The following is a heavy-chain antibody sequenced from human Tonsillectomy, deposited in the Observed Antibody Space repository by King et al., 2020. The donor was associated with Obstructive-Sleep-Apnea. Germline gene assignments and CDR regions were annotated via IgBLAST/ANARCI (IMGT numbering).Heavy chain of an antibody. CDR1: GYTFTSYA. J-gene: IGHJ4*02. V-gene: IGHV1-3*01. CDR2: INAGNGNT. CDR3: ARDLNYYDSSGYSD. D-gene: IGHD3-22*01. Sequence: QLVQSGAEVKKPGASVKVSCKASGYTFTSYAMHWVRQAPGQRLEWMGWINAGNGNTKYSQKFQGRVTITRDTSASTAYMELGSLRSEDTAVYYCARDLNYYDSSGYSDWGQGTLVTVSS.